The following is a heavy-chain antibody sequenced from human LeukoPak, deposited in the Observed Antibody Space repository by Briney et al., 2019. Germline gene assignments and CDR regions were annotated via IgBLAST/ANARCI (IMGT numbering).Heavy chain of an antibody. CDR2: INHSGST. CDR3: ARRGYDYVWGSYRYFFDY. CDR1: GGSISSGSYY. J-gene: IGHJ4*02. D-gene: IGHD3-16*02. V-gene: IGHV4-39*07. Sequence: SETLSLTCTVSGGSISSGSYYWSWIRQPPGKGLEWIGEINHSGSTNYNPSLKSRVTISVDTSKNQFSLKLSSVTAADTAVYYCARRGYDYVWGSYRYFFDYWGQGTLVTVSS.